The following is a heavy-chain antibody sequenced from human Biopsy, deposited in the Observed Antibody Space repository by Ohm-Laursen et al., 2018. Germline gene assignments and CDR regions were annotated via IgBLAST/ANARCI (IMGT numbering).Heavy chain of an antibody. D-gene: IGHD6-13*01. J-gene: IGHJ4*02. Sequence: GSLRLSCTANGFSFADYYMSWIRQAPGKGLDWVSYISSSGNTEKYADSVKGRFTISRDNAKQSVHLQMNSLRAEDTAVYYCVTEVGGVSSWYNNWGQGTLVTVSP. V-gene: IGHV3-11*01. CDR2: ISSSGNTE. CDR1: GFSFADYY. CDR3: VTEVGGVSSWYNN.